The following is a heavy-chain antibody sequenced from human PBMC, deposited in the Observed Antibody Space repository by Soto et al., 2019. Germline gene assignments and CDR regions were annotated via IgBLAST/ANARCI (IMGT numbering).Heavy chain of an antibody. V-gene: IGHV1-18*01. Sequence: QVQLVQSGAEVKRPGASVKVSCKASGYTFTSYGLSWVRQAPGQGLEWMGWISAYNGNTNYAQKLQGRVTMPTDTSTSTAYMEVRSLSSDDTAVYYCWIHYYDSSGYYFDYWGQGCLVAVAS. J-gene: IGHJ4*02. CDR2: ISAYNGNT. CDR3: WIHYYDSSGYYFDY. CDR1: GYTFTSYG. D-gene: IGHD3-22*01.